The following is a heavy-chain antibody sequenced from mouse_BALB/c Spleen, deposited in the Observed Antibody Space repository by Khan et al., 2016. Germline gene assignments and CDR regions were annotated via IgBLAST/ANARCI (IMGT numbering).Heavy chain of an antibody. V-gene: IGHV1S135*01. CDR3: ASSTQSLYAMDD. J-gene: IGHJ4*01. CDR1: GYSFTSYY. Sequence: VQLQQSGPELMKPGASVKISCKASGYSFTSYYMHWVKQSHGKSLEWIGYIDPFNGGTSYNQKFKGKATLTVDKSSSTAYMHLSSLTSEDSAVYYCASSTQSLYAMDDWGQGTSVTVSS. D-gene: IGHD1-1*01. CDR2: IDPFNGGT.